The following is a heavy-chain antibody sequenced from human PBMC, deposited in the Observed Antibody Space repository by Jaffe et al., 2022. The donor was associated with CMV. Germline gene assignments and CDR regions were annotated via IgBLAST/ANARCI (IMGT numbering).Heavy chain of an antibody. CDR3: ARSYYDYVWGSYRQSNFDY. J-gene: IGHJ4*02. V-gene: IGHV4-39*01. CDR2: IYYSGST. CDR1: GGSISSSSYY. Sequence: QLQLQESGPGLVKPSETLSLTCTVSGGSISSSSYYWGWIRQPPGKGLEWIGSIYYSGSTYYNPSLKSRVTISVDTSKNQFSLKLSSVTAADTAVYYCARSYYDYVWGSYRQSNFDYWGQGTLVTVSS. D-gene: IGHD3-16*02.